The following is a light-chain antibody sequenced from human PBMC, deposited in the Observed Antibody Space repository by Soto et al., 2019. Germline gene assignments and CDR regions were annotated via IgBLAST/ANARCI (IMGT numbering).Light chain of an antibody. CDR3: ATWDDSLNGYV. CDR1: SSNIGSNV. Sequence: QSVLTQPPSASGTPGQRVTISCSGSSSNIGSNVVNWFQQLPGTAPKLRIYSNNQRPSGVPDRFSGSKSGTSASLAISGLQSEDEADDYCATWDDSLNGYVFGTGTKVTVL. CDR2: SNN. V-gene: IGLV1-44*01. J-gene: IGLJ1*01.